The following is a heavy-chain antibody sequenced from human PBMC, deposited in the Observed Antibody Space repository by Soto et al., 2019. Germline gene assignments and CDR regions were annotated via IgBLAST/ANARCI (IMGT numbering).Heavy chain of an antibody. J-gene: IGHJ4*02. CDR2: ISSNGGST. CDR1: GFTFSSYA. D-gene: IGHD3-22*01. Sequence: PGGSLRLSCAASGFTFSSYAMHWVRQAPGKGLEYVSAISSNGGSTYYANSVKGRFTISRDNSKNTLYLQMGSLRAEDMAVYYCAREADYYDSSGPFDYWGQGTLVTVSS. V-gene: IGHV3-64*01. CDR3: AREADYYDSSGPFDY.